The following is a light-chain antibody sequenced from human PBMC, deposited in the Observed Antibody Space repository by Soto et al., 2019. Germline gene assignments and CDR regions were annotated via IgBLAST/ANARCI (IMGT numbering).Light chain of an antibody. J-gene: IGKJ4*01. CDR3: QQYNNWPLT. Sequence: EIVMTQSPATLSVSPGERATLSFRASQSVSSNLAWYQQKPGQAPRLLIYGASTRATGIPARFSGSGSGTEFTLTISSLQSEDFAVYSCQQYNNWPLTFGGGTKVDI. V-gene: IGKV3-15*01. CDR2: GAS. CDR1: QSVSSN.